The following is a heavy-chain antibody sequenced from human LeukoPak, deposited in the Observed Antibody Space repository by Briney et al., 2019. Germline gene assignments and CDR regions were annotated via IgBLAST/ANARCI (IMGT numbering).Heavy chain of an antibody. Sequence: SETLSLTCTVSGGSLNNYYWSWIRQPLGKALEWVGYIFYTGGTNYNPSLKSRVTISVDTSKNQFSLKLNSVTAADTALYYCARVDDWNALEYWGQGILVTVSS. V-gene: IGHV4-59*01. J-gene: IGHJ4*02. CDR2: IFYTGGT. CDR3: ARVDDWNALEY. D-gene: IGHD1-1*01. CDR1: GGSLNNYY.